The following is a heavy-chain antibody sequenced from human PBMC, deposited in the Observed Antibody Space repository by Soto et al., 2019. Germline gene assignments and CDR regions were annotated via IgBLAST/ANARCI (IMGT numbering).Heavy chain of an antibody. J-gene: IGHJ4*02. CDR1: GFKLSKDVNAA. CDR3: AFIRLRRGHWSSRGGPGH. Sequence: LRXSCAAPGFKLSKDVNAAMYWVRQAPGKGLEWVSAISGSGDKTYYADSVKGRFTISKDNSKNMLYLQMNTLRAEDTAVYYCAFIRLRRGHWSSRGGPGHWGEGSLVTGSS. V-gene: IGHV3-23*01. D-gene: IGHD2-2*01. CDR2: ISGSGDKT.